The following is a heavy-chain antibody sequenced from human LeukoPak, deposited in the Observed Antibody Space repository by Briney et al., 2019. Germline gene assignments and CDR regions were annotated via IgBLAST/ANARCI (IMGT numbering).Heavy chain of an antibody. CDR1: GFTFRSYW. CDR3: ARHNYGYDY. V-gene: IGHV3-74*01. CDR2: IHSDGSST. D-gene: IGHD3-10*01. J-gene: IGHJ4*02. Sequence: PGGSLRLSYAASGFTFRSYWMHWVRQAPGKGLVWVSHIHSDGSSTSYADSVQGRFTISRDNAKNTLYLQMNSLRAEDTAVYYCARHNYGYDYWGQGTLVTVSS.